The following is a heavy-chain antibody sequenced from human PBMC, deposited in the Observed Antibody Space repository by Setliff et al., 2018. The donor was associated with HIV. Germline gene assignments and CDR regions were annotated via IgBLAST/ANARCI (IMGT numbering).Heavy chain of an antibody. D-gene: IGHD3-22*01. CDR1: GGSISSNNYY. CDR3: ARQIWNESPGYGFDP. V-gene: IGHV4-39*07. Sequence: SETLSLTCTVSGGSISSNNYYWGWIRQPPGKGLEWIGSIYYSGSTYYNPSLKSRVTISVDTSKNQFFLKLSSVTAADTAVYYCARQIWNESPGYGFDPWGQGTLVTVSS. J-gene: IGHJ5*02. CDR2: IYYSGST.